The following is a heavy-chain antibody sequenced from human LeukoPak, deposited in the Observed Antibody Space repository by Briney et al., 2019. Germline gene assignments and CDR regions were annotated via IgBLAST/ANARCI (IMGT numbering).Heavy chain of an antibody. D-gene: IGHD3-10*01. CDR1: GFTFSSYA. CDR3: ARCTMVRGVIPFDY. V-gene: IGHV3-30-3*01. J-gene: IGHJ4*02. CDR2: ISYDGSNK. Sequence: PGRSLRLSCAASGFTFSSYAMHWVRQAPGKGLEWVAVISYDGSNKYYADSVKGRFTISRDNSKNTLYLQMNSLRAEDTAVYYCARCTMVRGVIPFDYWGQGTLVTVSS.